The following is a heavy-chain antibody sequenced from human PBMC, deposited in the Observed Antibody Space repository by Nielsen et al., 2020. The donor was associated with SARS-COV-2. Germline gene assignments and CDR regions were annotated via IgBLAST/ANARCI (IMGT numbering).Heavy chain of an antibody. V-gene: IGHV4-61*02. CDR2: IYTSGST. Sequence: SETLSLTCTVSGGSISSGSYYWSWIRQPAGKGLEWIGRIYTSGSTNYNPSLKSRVTISVDTSKNQFSLKLSSVTAADTAVYYCAREYSSSWSPLVGWGQGTLVTVSS. J-gene: IGHJ4*02. CDR3: AREYSSSWSPLVG. CDR1: GGSISSGSYY. D-gene: IGHD6-13*01.